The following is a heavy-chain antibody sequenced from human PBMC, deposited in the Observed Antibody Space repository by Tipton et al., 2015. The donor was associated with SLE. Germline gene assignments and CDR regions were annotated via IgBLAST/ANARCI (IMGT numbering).Heavy chain of an antibody. D-gene: IGHD3-10*01. Sequence: GLVKPSQTLSLTCAISGDSVSSNSAAWNWIRQSPSRGLEWLGRTYYRSKWYNDYAVSVKSRITINPDTSKNQFSLQLNSVTPEDTAVYYCAREDLGTVRGVIITSYYGMDVWCQGTTVTVSS. CDR1: GDSVSSNSAA. V-gene: IGHV6-1*01. CDR3: AREDLGTVRGVIITSYYGMDV. J-gene: IGHJ6*02. CDR2: TYYRSKWYN.